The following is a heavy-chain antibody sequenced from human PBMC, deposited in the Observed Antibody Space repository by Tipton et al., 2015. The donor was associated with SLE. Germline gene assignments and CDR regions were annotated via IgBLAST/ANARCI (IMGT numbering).Heavy chain of an antibody. Sequence: VQLVQSGGGLVKPGGSLRLSCAASGFTFSSYSMNWVRQAPGKGLEWVSSISSSSSYIYYADSVKGRFTISRDNAKNSLYLQMNSLRAEDTAVYYCARGGYSYGFGPGGFDIWGQGTMVTVSS. CDR3: ARGGYSYGFGPGGFDI. D-gene: IGHD5-18*01. J-gene: IGHJ3*02. V-gene: IGHV3-21*01. CDR1: GFTFSSYS. CDR2: ISSSSSYI.